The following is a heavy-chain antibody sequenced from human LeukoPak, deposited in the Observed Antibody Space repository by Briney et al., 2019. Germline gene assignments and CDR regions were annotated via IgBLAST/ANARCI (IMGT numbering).Heavy chain of an antibody. D-gene: IGHD2-2*02. J-gene: IGHJ6*02. V-gene: IGHV1-69*04. CDR2: IIPIFGIA. CDR1: GGTFSSYA. Sequence: SVKVSCKASGGTFSSYAISWVRQAPGQGLEWMGRIIPIFGIANYAQKFQGRVTITADKSTSTAYMELSSLRSEGTAVYYCARDGCSSTSCYTSYYYYGMDVWGQGTTVTVSS. CDR3: ARDGCSSTSCYTSYYYYGMDV.